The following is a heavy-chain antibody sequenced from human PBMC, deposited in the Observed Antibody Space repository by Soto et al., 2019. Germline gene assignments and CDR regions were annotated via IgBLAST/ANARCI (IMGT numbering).Heavy chain of an antibody. CDR3: ARGPHYGGPFDY. J-gene: IGHJ4*02. V-gene: IGHV4-30-2*01. CDR1: GGSSSSGGYS. Sequence: PSETLSLTCAVSGGSSSSGGYSWSWIRQPPGKGLEWIGYIYHSGSTYYNPSLKSRVTISVDRSKNQFSLKLSSVTAADTAVYYCARGPHYGGPFDYWGQGTLVTVSS. CDR2: IYHSGST. D-gene: IGHD4-17*01.